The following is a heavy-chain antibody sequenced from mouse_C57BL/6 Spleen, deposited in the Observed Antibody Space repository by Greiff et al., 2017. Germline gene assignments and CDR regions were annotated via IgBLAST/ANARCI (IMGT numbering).Heavy chain of an antibody. CDR2: INPNNGGT. J-gene: IGHJ2*01. Sequence: VQLQQSGPELVKPGASVKIPCKASGYTFTDYNMDWVKQSHGKSLEWIGDINPNNGGTIYNQKFKGKATLTLDKSSSTAYMELRSLTSEDTAVYYCARWGRVVAPFDYWGQGTTLTVSS. V-gene: IGHV1-18*01. CDR3: ARWGRVVAPFDY. CDR1: GYTFTDYN. D-gene: IGHD1-1*01.